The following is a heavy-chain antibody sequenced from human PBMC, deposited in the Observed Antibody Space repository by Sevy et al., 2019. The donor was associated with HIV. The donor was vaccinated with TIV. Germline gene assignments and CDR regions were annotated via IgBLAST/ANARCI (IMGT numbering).Heavy chain of an antibody. D-gene: IGHD2-8*01. CDR2: IKSKSEGGTT. J-gene: IGHJ4*02. CDR1: GFTFSNAW. Sequence: GESLKISCGASGFTFSNAWMTWVRQAPREGLELGGRIKSKSEGGTTDYAAPVKGRFTISRDDSKNTLYLQMNSLKSDETAVYYGTDNRGYCSDGVCGEDFDSWGQGTLVTVSS. V-gene: IGHV3-15*01. CDR3: TDNRGYCSDGVCGEDFDS.